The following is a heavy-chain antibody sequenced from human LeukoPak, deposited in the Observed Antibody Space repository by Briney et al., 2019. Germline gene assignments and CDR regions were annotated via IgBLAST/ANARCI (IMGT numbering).Heavy chain of an antibody. V-gene: IGHV2-5*02. CDR3: AHYQTNGRSSGSPFDY. CDR2: IYWDDDK. J-gene: IGHJ4*02. CDR1: GFSLSTSGVG. D-gene: IGHD6-19*01. Sequence: SGPTLVNPPQTLTLTCTFSGFSLSTSGVGVGWIRQPPGKALEWLALIYWDDDKRYSPSLKSRPTITKDTSKNQVVLTMTNMDPVDTATYYCAHYQTNGRSSGSPFDYWGQGTLVTVSS.